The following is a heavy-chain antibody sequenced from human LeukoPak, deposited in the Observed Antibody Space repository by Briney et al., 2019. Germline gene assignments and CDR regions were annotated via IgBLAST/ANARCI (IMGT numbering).Heavy chain of an antibody. V-gene: IGHV3-48*03. J-gene: IGHJ4*02. Sequence: PGGSLRLSCAASGFTFSSYEMNWVRQAPGKGLEWVSYISSSGSTIYYADSVKGRFTISRDNAKNSLYLQMNSLRAEDTAVYYCARVDGYSGYNYWGQGTLVTVSS. CDR2: ISSSGSTI. CDR3: ARVDGYSGYNY. CDR1: GFTFSSYE. D-gene: IGHD5-12*01.